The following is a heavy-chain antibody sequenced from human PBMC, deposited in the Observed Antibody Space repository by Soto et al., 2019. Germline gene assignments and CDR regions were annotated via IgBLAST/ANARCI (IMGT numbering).Heavy chain of an antibody. CDR3: ARVGRYSYDRPFDY. CDR1: GGSISSYY. D-gene: IGHD5-18*01. J-gene: IGHJ4*02. CDR2: IYYSGST. V-gene: IGHV4-59*01. Sequence: SETLSLTCTVSGGSISSYYWSWIRQPPGKGLEWIGYIYYSGSTNYNPSLKSRVTISVDTSKNQFSLKLSSVTAADTAVYYCARVGRYSYDRPFDYWGQGTLVTVSS.